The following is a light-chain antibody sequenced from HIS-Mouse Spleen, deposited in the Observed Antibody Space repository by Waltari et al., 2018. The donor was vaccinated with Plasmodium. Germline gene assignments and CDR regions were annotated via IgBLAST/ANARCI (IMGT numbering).Light chain of an antibody. Sequence: SYELTQPPSVSVSPGQTASITCSGDKLGDKYACWYQKKPGQSPVLVIYQDSKRPSGIPERFSGSNSGNTATLTLSGTQAMDEADYYCQAWDSSTEVVFGGGTKLTVL. CDR3: QAWDSSTEVV. V-gene: IGLV3-1*01. CDR1: KLGDKY. J-gene: IGLJ2*01. CDR2: QDS.